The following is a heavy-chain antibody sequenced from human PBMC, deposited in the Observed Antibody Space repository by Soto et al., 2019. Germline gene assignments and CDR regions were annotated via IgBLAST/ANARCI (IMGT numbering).Heavy chain of an antibody. Sequence: SETLSLTCTVSGGSVSSGSHYWSWIRQPPGKGLEWIGYIYYSGSTNYNPSLKSRVTISVDTSKNQFSLKLSSVTAADTAVYYCARDNYIRFRPPYGMDVWGQGTTVTVSS. D-gene: IGHD3-3*01. CDR3: ARDNYIRFRPPYGMDV. V-gene: IGHV4-61*01. J-gene: IGHJ6*02. CDR1: GGSVSSGSHY. CDR2: IYYSGST.